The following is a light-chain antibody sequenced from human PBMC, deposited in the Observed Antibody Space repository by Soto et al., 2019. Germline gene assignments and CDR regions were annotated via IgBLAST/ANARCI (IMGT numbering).Light chain of an antibody. Sequence: ENVLTQSPAILSLSPGDTATLSCRASQSVGRYLAWYQQKPGQAPRLVIYDASNRATGVPDRFSGSGSGTDFTLSISNLEPEDFAIYYCQQRNNWPLITFGQGTR. J-gene: IGKJ5*01. V-gene: IGKV3-11*01. CDR1: QSVGRY. CDR3: QQRNNWPLIT. CDR2: DAS.